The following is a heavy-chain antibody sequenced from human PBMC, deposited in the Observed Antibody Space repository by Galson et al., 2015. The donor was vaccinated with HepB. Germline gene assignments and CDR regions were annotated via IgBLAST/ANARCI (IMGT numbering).Heavy chain of an antibody. CDR1: GFAFDSYA. Sequence: SLRLSCAASGFAFDSYAMSWVRQAPGKGLDWVSAISSKGDGTYYADSVKGRFTISRDNSKNTLYLEVNSLRAEDTAVYYCAKLSLGSSSSLDYWGQGALVTVSS. J-gene: IGHJ4*02. CDR3: AKLSLGSSSSLDY. V-gene: IGHV3-23*01. CDR2: ISSKGDGT. D-gene: IGHD6-6*01.